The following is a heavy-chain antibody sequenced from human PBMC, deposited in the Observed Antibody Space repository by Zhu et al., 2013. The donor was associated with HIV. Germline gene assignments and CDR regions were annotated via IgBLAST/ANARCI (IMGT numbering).Heavy chain of an antibody. CDR1: GYSFTRYA. V-gene: IGHV1-18*01. D-gene: IGHD3-10*01. CDR3: ARDRGDFSGMDV. CDR2: ISTYNGDT. J-gene: IGHJ6*02. Sequence: QVQLVQSGAEVKQPGASVKVSCETSGYSFTRYAISWVRQAPGQGLEWMGWISTYNGDTYYAQTLQGRVTLTTDTSTSTVHMELRSLKSDDTAVYYCARDRGDFSGMDVWGQGTTNHRLL.